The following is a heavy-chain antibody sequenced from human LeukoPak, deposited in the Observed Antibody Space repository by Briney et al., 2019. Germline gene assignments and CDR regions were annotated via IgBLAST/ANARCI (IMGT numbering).Heavy chain of an antibody. D-gene: IGHD2-2*01. J-gene: IGHJ4*02. CDR1: GFTFSDYY. V-gene: IGHV3-11*06. CDR2: ISSSSSYI. CDR3: AVDCSSTSCYFDY. Sequence: GGSLRLSCAASGFTFSDYYMSWIRQAPGKGLEWVSYISSSSSYIYYADSVKGRFTISRDNAKNSLYLQMNSLRAEDTAVYYCAVDCSSTSCYFDYWGQGTLVTVSS.